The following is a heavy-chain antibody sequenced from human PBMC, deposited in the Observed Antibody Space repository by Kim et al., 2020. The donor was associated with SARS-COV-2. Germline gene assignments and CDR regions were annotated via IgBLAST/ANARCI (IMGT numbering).Heavy chain of an antibody. CDR2: INHSGST. CDR3: ARSGVGRRQEIVLMVYARRWGMDV. D-gene: IGHD2-8*01. Sequence: SETLSLTCAVYGGSFSGYYWSWIRQPPGKGLEWIGEINHSGSTNYNPSLKSRVTISVDTSKNQFSLKLSSVTAADTAVYYCARSGVGRRQEIVLMVYARRWGMDVWGQGTTVTVSS. J-gene: IGHJ6*02. V-gene: IGHV4-34*01. CDR1: GGSFSGYY.